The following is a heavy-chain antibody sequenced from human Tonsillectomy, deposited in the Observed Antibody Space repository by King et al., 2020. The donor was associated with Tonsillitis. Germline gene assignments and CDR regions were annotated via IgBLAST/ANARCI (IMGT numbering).Heavy chain of an antibody. CDR3: ARHLDY. V-gene: IGHV4-59*08. CDR2: IYYSGST. Sequence: VQLQESGPGLVKPSETLSLTCTVSGGSISSYYWSWIRQPPGKGLEWIGYIYYSGSTNYNPSLKSRVTISVDTSKNQFSLKLGSMTAADTALYYCARHLDYWGQGTLVTVSS. J-gene: IGHJ4*02. CDR1: GGSISSYY.